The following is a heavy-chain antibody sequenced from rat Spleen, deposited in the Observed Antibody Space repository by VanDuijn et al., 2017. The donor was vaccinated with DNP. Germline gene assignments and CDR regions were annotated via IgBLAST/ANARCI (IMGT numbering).Heavy chain of an antibody. CDR1: GFSFSDYY. CDR3: ARQGPGITTRYFDY. D-gene: IGHD1-4*01. V-gene: IGHV5-7*01. CDR2: ISYDAGGF. J-gene: IGHJ2*01. Sequence: EVHLVESGGDLVQPGRSLKLSCAASGFSFSDYYMAWVRQAPTKGLEWVAYISYDAGGFHYGDSVKGRFTISRDNAKSTLYLQMDSLRSEETATYYCARQGPGITTRYFDYWGQGVMVTVSS.